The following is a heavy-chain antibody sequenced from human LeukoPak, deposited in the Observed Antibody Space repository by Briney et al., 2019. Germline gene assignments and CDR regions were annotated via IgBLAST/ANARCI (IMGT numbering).Heavy chain of an antibody. CDR1: GCSFSSFA. CDR2: GSGRGDNT. D-gene: IGHD4-17*01. J-gene: IGHJ4*02. CDR3: PRGRGGDYVPSRFDY. V-gene: IGHV3-23*01. Sequence: GGSLTLFCSGSGCSFSSFATGWGRLPPPPGMGRVSSGSGRGDNTYYADSVNVRIMVSRDNTKNTLYLKMNSLRAEDPALYNCPRGRGGDYVPSRFDYWGQGTLVTVSS.